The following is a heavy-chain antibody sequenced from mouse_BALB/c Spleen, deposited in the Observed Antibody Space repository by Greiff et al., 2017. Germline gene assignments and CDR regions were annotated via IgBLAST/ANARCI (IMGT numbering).Heavy chain of an antibody. J-gene: IGHJ4*01. D-gene: IGHD2-14*01. Sequence: QVQLQQSGAELVRPGVSVKISCKGSGYTFTDYAMHWVKQSHAKSLEWIGVISTYYGDASYNQKFKGKATMTVDKSSSTAYMELARLTSEESAIYYCARDRSYAMDYWGQGTSVTVSS. CDR3: ARDRSYAMDY. V-gene: IGHV1S137*01. CDR1: GYTFTDYA. CDR2: ISTYYGDA.